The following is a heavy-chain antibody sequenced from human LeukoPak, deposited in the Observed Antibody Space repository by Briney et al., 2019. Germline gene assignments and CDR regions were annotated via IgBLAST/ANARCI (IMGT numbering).Heavy chain of an antibody. CDR1: GFTFSSYE. Sequence: GGSLRLSCAASGFTFSSYEMNWVRQAPGKGLEWVSYISSSGSTIFYADSVKGRFTISRDNAKNSLYLQMNSLRAEDTAVYYCARSYDFWSGYGDYWGQGTLVTVSS. V-gene: IGHV3-48*03. D-gene: IGHD3-3*01. CDR3: ARSYDFWSGYGDY. CDR2: ISSSGSTI. J-gene: IGHJ4*02.